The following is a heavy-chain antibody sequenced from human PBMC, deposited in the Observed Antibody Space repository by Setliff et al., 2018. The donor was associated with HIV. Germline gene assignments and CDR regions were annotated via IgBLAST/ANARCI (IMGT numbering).Heavy chain of an antibody. V-gene: IGHV3-48*01. J-gene: IGHJ4*02. CDR3: ARTRGYSYGYSDY. CDR1: GFTFSDYW. D-gene: IGHD5-18*01. CDR2: ITGYNSTI. Sequence: GGSLRLSCAASGFTFSDYWMHWVRRGPGKGLEWVSYITGYNSTIDYADSVKGRFTISRDNAKKSLYLQMNSLRAEDTAVYYCARTRGYSYGYSDYWGQGTLVTVSS.